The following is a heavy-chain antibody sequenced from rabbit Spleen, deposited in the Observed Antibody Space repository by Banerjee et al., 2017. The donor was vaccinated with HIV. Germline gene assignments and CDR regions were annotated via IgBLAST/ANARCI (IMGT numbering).Heavy chain of an antibody. D-gene: IGHD8-1*01. CDR1: GFSFNGGYD. Sequence: QEQLVESGGGLVKPGASLTLTCKASGFSFNGGYDMCWVRQAPGKGLEWVACAVAGSSDSTYSATWAKGRFTISKTSSTTVTLQMTSLAVADTATYFCARDSGSSFSSYGMDLWGQGTLVTVS. V-gene: IGHV1S45*01. J-gene: IGHJ6*01. CDR3: ARDSGSSFSSYGMDL. CDR2: AVAGSSDST.